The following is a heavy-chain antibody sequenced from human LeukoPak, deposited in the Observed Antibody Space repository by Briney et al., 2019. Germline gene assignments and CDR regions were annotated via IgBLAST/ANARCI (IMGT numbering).Heavy chain of an antibody. D-gene: IGHD5-12*01. J-gene: IGHJ5*02. V-gene: IGHV3-23*01. CDR2: ISGSGGGT. Sequence: GGSLRLSCAASGFTFSNYAMSWVRQAPGKGLEWVSAISGSGGGTYYADSVKGRFTISRDNSKNTLYLQMNSLRAEDTAVYYCAKTSGYRRFDPWGQGTLVTVSS. CDR3: AKTSGYRRFDP. CDR1: GFTFSNYA.